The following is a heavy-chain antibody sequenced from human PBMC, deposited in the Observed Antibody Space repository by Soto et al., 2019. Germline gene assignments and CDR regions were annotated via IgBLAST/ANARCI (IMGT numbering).Heavy chain of an antibody. J-gene: IGHJ6*02. D-gene: IGHD3-3*01. V-gene: IGHV3-23*01. CDR3: AKGQGYYDFWSRTDASYYYYGMDV. CDR2: ISGSGGST. CDR1: GFTFSSYA. Sequence: GGSLRLSCAASGFTFSSYAMSWVRQAPGKGLEWVSAISGSGGSTYYAGSVKDRFTISRDNSKNTLYLQMNSLRAEDTAVYYCAKGQGYYDFWSRTDASYYYYGMDVWGQGTTVTVSS.